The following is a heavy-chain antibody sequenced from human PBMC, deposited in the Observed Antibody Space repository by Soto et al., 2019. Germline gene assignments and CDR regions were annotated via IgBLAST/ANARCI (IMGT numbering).Heavy chain of an antibody. CDR3: ARAVPAVNYDILTGYGDYYYYYYMDV. CDR1: GGSISSYY. D-gene: IGHD3-9*01. Sequence: SETLSLTCTVSGGSISSYYWSWIRQPPGKGLEWIGYIYYSGSTNYNPSLKSRVTISVDTSKNQFSLKLSAVTAADTAVYYCARAVPAVNYDILTGYGDYYYYYYMDVWGKGTTVTVSS. V-gene: IGHV4-59*01. J-gene: IGHJ6*03. CDR2: IYYSGST.